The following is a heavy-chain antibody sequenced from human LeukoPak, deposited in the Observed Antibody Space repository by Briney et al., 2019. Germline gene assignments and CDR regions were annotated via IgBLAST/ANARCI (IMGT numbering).Heavy chain of an antibody. J-gene: IGHJ1*01. CDR3: ARDAPYYDFWSGSNFQH. CDR1: GGTFSSYA. CDR2: IIPIFGTA. D-gene: IGHD3-3*01. Sequence: SVKVSCKASGGTFSSYAISWVRQAPGQGLEWMGGIIPIFGTANYAQKFQGRVTITTDESTSTAYMELSSLRSEDTAVYYCARDAPYYDFWSGSNFQHWGQGTLVTVSS. V-gene: IGHV1-69*05.